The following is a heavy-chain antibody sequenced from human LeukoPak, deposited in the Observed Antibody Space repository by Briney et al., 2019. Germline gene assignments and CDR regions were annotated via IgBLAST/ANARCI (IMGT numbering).Heavy chain of an antibody. V-gene: IGHV3-23*01. D-gene: IGHD2-2*01. Sequence: PGGSLRLSCAASGFTFSSYAMSWVRQAPGKGLEWVSAISGSGGSTYYADSVKGRFTISRDNSKNTLYLQMNSLRAEDTAVYYCAGREDIVVVPAPRVFDYWGQGTLVTVSS. J-gene: IGHJ4*02. CDR1: GFTFSSYA. CDR3: AGREDIVVVPAPRVFDY. CDR2: ISGSGGST.